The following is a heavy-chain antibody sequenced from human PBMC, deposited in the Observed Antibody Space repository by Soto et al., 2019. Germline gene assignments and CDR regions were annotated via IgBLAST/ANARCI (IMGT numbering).Heavy chain of an antibody. CDR3: ARVSLDYYYGMDG. V-gene: IGHV1-69*01. Sequence: KVSCQASGGTFSSYAISWVRQAPGQGLEWMGGIIPIFGTANYAQKFQGRVTITADESTSTAYMELSSLRSEDTAVYYCARVSLDYYYGMDGWGQGTQVTVSS. J-gene: IGHJ6*02. CDR2: IIPIFGTA. CDR1: GGTFSSYA. D-gene: IGHD2-15*01.